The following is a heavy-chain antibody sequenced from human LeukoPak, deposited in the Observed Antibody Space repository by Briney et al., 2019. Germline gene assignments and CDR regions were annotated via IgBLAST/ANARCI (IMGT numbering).Heavy chain of an antibody. V-gene: IGHV1-2*02. D-gene: IGHD4-17*01. J-gene: IGHJ4*02. CDR2: INPNSGGT. CDR1: GYTFTGYY. CDR3: ARARIDYGDYVFDY. Sequence: ASVKVSCKASGYTFTGYYMHWVRQAPGQGLEWMGWINPNSGGTNYAPKFQGRVTMTRDTSISTAYMELSRLRSDDTAVYYCARARIDYGDYVFDYWGQGTLVTVSS.